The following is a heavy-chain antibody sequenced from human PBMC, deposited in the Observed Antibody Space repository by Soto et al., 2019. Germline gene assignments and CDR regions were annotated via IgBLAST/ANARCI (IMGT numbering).Heavy chain of an antibody. Sequence: EVQLVESGGGLVQPGRSLRLSCAASGFTFDDYAMHWVRQAPGKGLEWVSGISWNSGSIGYADSVKGRFTISRDNAKNSLYLQMNSLRAEDTALYYCAKDMRLWFGEIDDFDILGQGTLVTVSS. V-gene: IGHV3-9*01. J-gene: IGHJ3*02. CDR1: GFTFDDYA. D-gene: IGHD3-10*01. CDR3: AKDMRLWFGEIDDFDI. CDR2: ISWNSGSI.